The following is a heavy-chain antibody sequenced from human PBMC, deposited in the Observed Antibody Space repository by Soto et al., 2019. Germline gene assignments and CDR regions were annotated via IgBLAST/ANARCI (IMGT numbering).Heavy chain of an antibody. Sequence: QVQLVQSGAEVKKPGASVKVSCKASGYTFTSYGISWVRQAPGQGLEWMGWISAYNGNTNYAQKLQGRVTMTTDTSTSTAYMGLRSLRSDDTAVDYCARIRFGIAVASDIYFDYWGQGTLVTVSS. CDR1: GYTFTSYG. V-gene: IGHV1-18*01. CDR2: ISAYNGNT. J-gene: IGHJ4*02. CDR3: ARIRFGIAVASDIYFDY. D-gene: IGHD6-19*01.